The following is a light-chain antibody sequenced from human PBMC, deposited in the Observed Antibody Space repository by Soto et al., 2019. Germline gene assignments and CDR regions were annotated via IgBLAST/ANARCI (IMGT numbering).Light chain of an antibody. CDR3: QQTYSTPQT. Sequence: DIQMTQSPSSLSASVGDRVTITCRASQSISGYLNWYQQRPGKAPQLLMYAASSLQSGVPSRFSGSGSGTDFTLTISSLQPEDFATYYCQQTYSTPQTFGQGTRVEIK. CDR1: QSISGY. V-gene: IGKV1-39*01. J-gene: IGKJ1*01. CDR2: AAS.